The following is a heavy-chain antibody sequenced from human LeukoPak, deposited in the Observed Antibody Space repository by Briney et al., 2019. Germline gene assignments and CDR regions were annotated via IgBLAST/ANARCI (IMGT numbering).Heavy chain of an antibody. V-gene: IGHV3-7*04. Sequence: PGGSLRLSCAVSGFTFSNYWMTWVRQAPGKGLEWVANIKQDGSEKYYVDSVKGRFTISRDNAKNSPYLQMNSLRAEDRAVYYCARDRCSSSSCFIDYWGQGTLVTVSS. CDR1: GFTFSNYW. D-gene: IGHD2-2*01. J-gene: IGHJ4*02. CDR2: IKQDGSEK. CDR3: ARDRCSSSSCFIDY.